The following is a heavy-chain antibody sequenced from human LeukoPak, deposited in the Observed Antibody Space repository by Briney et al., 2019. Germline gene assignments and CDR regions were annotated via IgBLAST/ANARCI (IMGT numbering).Heavy chain of an antibody. CDR1: GFTFSSYG. CDR2: IRYDGSNK. D-gene: IGHD4-17*01. J-gene: IGHJ3*02. Sequence: GGSLRLSCTASGFTFSSYGMHWVRQAPGKGLEWVAFIRYDGSNKYYADSVKGRFTISRDNSKNTLYLHMNSLRAEDTAVYYCAKYDQNDYGDYESAFDIWGQGTMVTVSS. CDR3: AKYDQNDYGDYESAFDI. V-gene: IGHV3-30*02.